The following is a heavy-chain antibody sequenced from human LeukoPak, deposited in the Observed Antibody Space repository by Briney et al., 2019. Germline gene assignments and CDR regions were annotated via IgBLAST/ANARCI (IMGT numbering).Heavy chain of an antibody. Sequence: KSSETLSLTCAVYGGSFSGYYWSWIRQPPGKGLEWIGEINHSGSTNYNPSLKSRVTISVDTSKNQFSLKLSSVTAADTAVYYCARYPFDGYNYYFDYWGQGTLVTVSS. CDR2: INHSGST. D-gene: IGHD5-24*01. V-gene: IGHV4-34*01. CDR1: GGSFSGYY. J-gene: IGHJ4*02. CDR3: ARYPFDGYNYYFDY.